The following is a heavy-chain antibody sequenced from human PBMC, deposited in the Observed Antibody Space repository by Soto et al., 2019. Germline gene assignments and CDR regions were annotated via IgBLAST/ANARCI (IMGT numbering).Heavy chain of an antibody. CDR2: ITASGGNT. D-gene: IGHD2-21*01. Sequence: EVQLLESGGGLVQPGGSLRLSCTASGFNFRSYGMSWVRQAPGKGLEWVSGITASGGNTYYTDSVKGRFIISRDNSKNTLYLQMSGLRAEDTAVFHCANALMNAKEVWGQGTTVTVSS. J-gene: IGHJ6*02. CDR3: ANALMNAKEV. V-gene: IGHV3-23*01. CDR1: GFNFRSYG.